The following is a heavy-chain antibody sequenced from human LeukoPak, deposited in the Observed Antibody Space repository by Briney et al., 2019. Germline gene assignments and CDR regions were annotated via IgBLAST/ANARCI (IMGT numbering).Heavy chain of an antibody. CDR1: GFTFNTYE. J-gene: IGHJ4*02. CDR2: ISSSGGTN. Sequence: GRPLRLACAASGFTFNTYEMNWVRQAPGKGPEWVSYISSSGGTNFYADSVKGRFTISRDNAKNSLYLQINSLRAEDTAIYYCARATYSGSYLGLWGQGTLVTVSS. CDR3: ARATYSGSYLGL. V-gene: IGHV3-48*03. D-gene: IGHD1-26*01.